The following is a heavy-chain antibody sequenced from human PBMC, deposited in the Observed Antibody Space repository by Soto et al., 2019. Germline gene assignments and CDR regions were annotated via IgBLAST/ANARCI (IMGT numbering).Heavy chain of an antibody. V-gene: IGHV3-23*01. CDR3: AKGLIRWLDMYYFDY. Sequence: LRLSCAASGFTFSSYAMSWVRQAPGKGLEWVSAISGSGGSTYYADSVKGRFTISRDNSKNTLYLQMNSLRAEDTAVYYCAKGLIRWLDMYYFDYWGQGTLVTVSS. CDR2: ISGSGGST. J-gene: IGHJ4*02. D-gene: IGHD6-19*01. CDR1: GFTFSSYA.